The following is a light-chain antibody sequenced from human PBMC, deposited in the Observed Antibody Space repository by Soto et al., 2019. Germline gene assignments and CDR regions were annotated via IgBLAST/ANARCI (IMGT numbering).Light chain of an antibody. Sequence: DIQMTQSPSTLSASVGDRVTITCRASQSISSWLAWYQQKPGTAPKLLISKASSLESGVPSRFSGSGSGTEFTLTINSLKSDDFATYDCQQYNTYTLTFGQGTKVEIK. CDR1: QSISSW. CDR2: KAS. V-gene: IGKV1-5*03. J-gene: IGKJ1*01. CDR3: QQYNTYTLT.